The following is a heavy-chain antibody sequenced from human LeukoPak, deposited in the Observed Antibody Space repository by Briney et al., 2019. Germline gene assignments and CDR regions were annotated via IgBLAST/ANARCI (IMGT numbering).Heavy chain of an antibody. CDR3: ARDSGSFDAFDI. J-gene: IGHJ3*02. V-gene: IGHV1-18*01. Sequence: ASAKVSCKASGYTFTSYGISWVRQAPGQGLEWMGWISAYNGNTNYAQKLQGRVTMTTDTSTSTAYMELRGLRSDDTAVYYCARDSGSFDAFDIWGQGTMVTVSS. CDR1: GYTFTSYG. CDR2: ISAYNGNT.